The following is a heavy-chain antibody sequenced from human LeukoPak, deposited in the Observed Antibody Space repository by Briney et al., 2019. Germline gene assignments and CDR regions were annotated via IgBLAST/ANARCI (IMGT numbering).Heavy chain of an antibody. CDR3: AREGSFGSVFYYALDI. V-gene: IGHV3-13*01. D-gene: IGHD3-10*01. CDR2: IGTVGDT. J-gene: IGHJ3*02. CDR1: GFTFSSRD. Sequence: GGSLRLSCAASGFTFSSRDMHWVRQVIGKGLEWVAAIGTVGDTYYSGSVQGRFTISRDNAKDSLYLQMNSLSAGGTAGDYCAREGSFGSVFYYALDIWGEGTTVTVSS.